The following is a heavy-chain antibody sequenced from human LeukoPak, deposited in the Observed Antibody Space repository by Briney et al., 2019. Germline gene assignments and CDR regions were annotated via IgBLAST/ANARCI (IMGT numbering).Heavy chain of an antibody. J-gene: IGHJ4*02. CDR2: IYYSGST. V-gene: IGHV4-59*12. CDR1: GGSISSYY. Sequence: SETLSLTCTVSGGSISSYYWGWIRQPPGKGLEWIGYIYYSGSTNYNPSLKSRVTISVDTSKNQFSLKLSSVTAADTAVYYCARGPPYYDFWSGYYSYFDYWGQGTLVTVSS. D-gene: IGHD3-3*01. CDR3: ARGPPYYDFWSGYYSYFDY.